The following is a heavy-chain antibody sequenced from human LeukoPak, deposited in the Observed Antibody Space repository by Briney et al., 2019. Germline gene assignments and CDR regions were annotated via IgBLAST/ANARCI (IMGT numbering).Heavy chain of an antibody. CDR2: ISSSSSYI. V-gene: IGHV3-21*01. CDR1: GFTFSSYS. D-gene: IGHD2-15*01. Sequence: GGSLRLSCAASGFTFSSYSMNWVRQAPGKGLEWVSSISSSSSYIYYADSVKGRFTISRDNAKNSLYLLMNSLRAEDTAVYYCARGLGYCSGGSCYVEYWGQGTLVTVSS. CDR3: ARGLGYCSGGSCYVEY. J-gene: IGHJ4*02.